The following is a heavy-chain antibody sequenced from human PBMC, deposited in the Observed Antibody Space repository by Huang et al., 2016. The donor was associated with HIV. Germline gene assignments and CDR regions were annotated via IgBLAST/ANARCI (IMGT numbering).Heavy chain of an antibody. D-gene: IGHD1-26*01. CDR2: ISKDGSNK. J-gene: IGHJ4*02. CDR1: GFSFSTYG. V-gene: IGHV3-30*18. Sequence: VQLVESGGGVVQPGRSRRPACAASGFSFSTYGLHWVRQAPGKGMEWVAFISKDGSNKDYEHSVKGRFTISRDTAENKVYLQMNSLRHEDTAVYYCAKDGADEEWDIDYWGQGTLVTVSS. CDR3: AKDGADEEWDIDY.